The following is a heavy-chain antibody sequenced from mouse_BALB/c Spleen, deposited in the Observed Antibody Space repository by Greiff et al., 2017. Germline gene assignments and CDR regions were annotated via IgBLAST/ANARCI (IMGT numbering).Heavy chain of an antibody. J-gene: IGHJ4*01. CDR2: ILPGSGST. CDR3: ARGGYGIRYYYAMDY. CDR1: GYTFSSYW. V-gene: IGHV1-9*01. Sequence: QVQLQQSGAELMKPGASVKISCKATGYTFSSYWIEWVKQRPGHGLEWIGEILPGSGSTNYNEKFKGKATFTADTSSNTAYMQLSSLTSEDSAVYYCARGGYGIRYYYAMDYWGQGTSVTVSS. D-gene: IGHD2-10*02.